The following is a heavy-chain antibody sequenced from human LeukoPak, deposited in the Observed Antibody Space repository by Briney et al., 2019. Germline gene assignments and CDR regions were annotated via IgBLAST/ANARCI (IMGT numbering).Heavy chain of an antibody. D-gene: IGHD2-2*01. V-gene: IGHV3-7*01. Sequence: GGSLRLSCAASGFTFSSYWMSWVRQAPGKGLEWVANIKQDGSEKYYVDSVKGRLTISRDNAKNSLYLQMNSLRAEDTAVYYCARDRQDCSSTSCYGGATDVWGKGTTVTISS. CDR2: IKQDGSEK. J-gene: IGHJ6*04. CDR1: GFTFSSYW. CDR3: ARDRQDCSSTSCYGGATDV.